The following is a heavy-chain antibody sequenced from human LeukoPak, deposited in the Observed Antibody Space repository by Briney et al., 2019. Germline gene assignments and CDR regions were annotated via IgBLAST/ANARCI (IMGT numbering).Heavy chain of an antibody. CDR1: GYRFTSYW. J-gene: IGHJ5*02. CDR3: ARLIEMATTIDL. CDR2: IYPGDSDT. Sequence: GGSLKISFKGSGYRFTSYWIGWVRPMPGKGLKWMGIIYPGDSDTRYSPSFQGQVTISAEQTSSTAYLQWSSLKAPDNAMEYWARLIEMATTIDLWGQGTLVTVSS. D-gene: IGHD5-24*01. V-gene: IGHV5-51*01.